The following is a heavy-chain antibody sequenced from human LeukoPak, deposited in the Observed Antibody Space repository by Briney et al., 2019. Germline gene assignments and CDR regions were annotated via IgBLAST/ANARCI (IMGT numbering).Heavy chain of an antibody. J-gene: IGHJ4*02. CDR3: ARQFLYYYDSSGHYYYFDY. Sequence: KTSETLSLTCTVSGDSIRSYDWSWLRQPPGQALEWIGNIYYTGSTNYNPSLKSRVAISVDTSSKQLSLKLSSVTAADTAVYYCARQFLYYYDSSGHYYYFDYWGQGTLVTVSS. CDR2: IYYTGST. CDR1: GDSIRSYD. V-gene: IGHV4-59*08. D-gene: IGHD3-22*01.